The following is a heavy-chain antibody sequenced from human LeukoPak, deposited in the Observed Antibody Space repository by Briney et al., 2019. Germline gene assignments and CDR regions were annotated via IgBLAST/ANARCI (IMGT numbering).Heavy chain of an antibody. D-gene: IGHD6-19*01. CDR3: AKSGYSSGWFRAFDI. V-gene: IGHV3-23*01. Sequence: GGSLRLSCATSGFIFNYYAMSWVRQAPGKGLEWVSGISGSDGSTYYADSVKGRFSISRDNSKKTLFLQMNSLRAEDTAVYYRAKSGYSSGWFRAFDIWGQGTLVTVSS. CDR2: ISGSDGST. CDR1: GFIFNYYA. J-gene: IGHJ3*02.